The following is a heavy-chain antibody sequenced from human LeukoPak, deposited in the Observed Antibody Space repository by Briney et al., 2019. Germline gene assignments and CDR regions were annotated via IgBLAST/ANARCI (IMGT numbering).Heavy chain of an antibody. CDR3: ARDEGLRKAAAGYFDY. CDR1: GFTFSTYA. CDR2: ISYDGSNK. D-gene: IGHD6-13*01. J-gene: IGHJ4*02. V-gene: IGHV3-30-3*01. Sequence: PGGSLRLSCAASGFTFSTYAMHWVRQAPGKGLEWVAVISYDGSNKYYADSVKGRFTISRDNSKNTLYLQMNSLRAEDTAVYYCARDEGLRKAAAGYFDYWGQGTLVTVSS.